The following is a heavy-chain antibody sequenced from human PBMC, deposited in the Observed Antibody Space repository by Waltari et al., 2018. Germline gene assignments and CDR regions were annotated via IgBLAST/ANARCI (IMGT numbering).Heavy chain of an antibody. J-gene: IGHJ3*01. V-gene: IGHV3-11*01. D-gene: IGHD2-8*01. CDR2: ISTNSGTI. CDR1: GFTFSDYY. CDR3: ARARRDQYAIRRDYAFDA. Sequence: QVQVVESGGDLVKPGGSLRLSCEASGFTFSDYYMTWIRQAPGKGLEWVSYISTNSGTIKYSDSVRGRVTISRDNALKSLFLQMDSLRGDDTAVYYCARARRDQYAIRRDYAFDAWGQGTVVTVSS.